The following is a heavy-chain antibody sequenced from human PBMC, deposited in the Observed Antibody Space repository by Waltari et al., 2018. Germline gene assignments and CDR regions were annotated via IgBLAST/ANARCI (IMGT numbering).Heavy chain of an antibody. Sequence: QLQLQESGPGLVKPSETLSLTCTVSGGSISSSSYYWGWIRQPPGKGLEWIGSIYYSGSTYYNPYLKSRVTISVDTSKNQFSLKLSSVTAADTAVYYCARDDRFYDILTGYYNYFDYWGQGTLVTVSS. CDR2: IYYSGST. V-gene: IGHV4-39*07. J-gene: IGHJ4*02. CDR3: ARDDRFYDILTGYYNYFDY. CDR1: GGSISSSSYY. D-gene: IGHD3-9*01.